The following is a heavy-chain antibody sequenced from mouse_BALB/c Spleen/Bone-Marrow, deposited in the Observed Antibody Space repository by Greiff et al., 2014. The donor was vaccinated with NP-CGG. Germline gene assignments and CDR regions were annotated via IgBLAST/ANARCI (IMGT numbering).Heavy chain of an antibody. J-gene: IGHJ4*01. D-gene: IGHD2-14*01. Sequence: EVQLVESGGGLVKPGGSLKLSCAASGFTFSDYYMYWVRQTPEKRLEWVATISDGGSYTYYPDSVKGRFTISRDIAENNLYLQMSSLKSEDTAMYYCARDRGVQGYAMDYWGQGTSVTVSS. V-gene: IGHV5-4*02. CDR1: GFTFSDYY. CDR3: ARDRGVQGYAMDY. CDR2: ISDGGSYT.